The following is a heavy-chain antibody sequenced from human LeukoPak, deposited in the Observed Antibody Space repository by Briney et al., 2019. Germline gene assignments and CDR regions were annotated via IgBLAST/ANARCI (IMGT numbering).Heavy chain of an antibody. CDR1: GGSINSGSFY. D-gene: IGHD5-18*01. CDR3: AMSRGFSYGFNFDY. CDR2: IYSGGHT. V-gene: IGHV4-61*02. J-gene: IGHJ4*02. Sequence: SETLSLTCNVSGGSINSGSFYWSWIRQPAGKGLEWIGRIYSGGHTNYNPSLKSRVTVSADTSKNQFSLNLSSVTAADTAVYYCAMSRGFSYGFNFDYWGQGTLVTVSS.